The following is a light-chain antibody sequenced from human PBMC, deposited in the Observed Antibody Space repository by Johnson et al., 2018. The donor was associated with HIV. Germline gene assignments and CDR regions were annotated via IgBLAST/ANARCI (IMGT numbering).Light chain of an antibody. CDR1: SSNIGNNY. J-gene: IGLJ1*01. Sequence: QSVLTQPPSVSAAPGQKVTISFSGSSSNIGNNYVSWYQHLPGTAPKLLIYDNDKRPSGIPDRFSGSKSGTSATLGITGLQTGDEADYYCGTWDSSLSAGVFGTGTKVTVL. CDR3: GTWDSSLSAGV. V-gene: IGLV1-51*01. CDR2: DND.